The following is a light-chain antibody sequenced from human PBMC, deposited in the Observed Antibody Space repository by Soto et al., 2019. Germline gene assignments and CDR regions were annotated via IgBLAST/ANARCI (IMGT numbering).Light chain of an antibody. V-gene: IGKV1-6*01. CDR2: AAS. Sequence: ATQMTQSPSSLSASVGDRVTIACRASQGIRTELGWYQQKAGEAPKLLIYAASTLQSGVPPRFSGSGSGTDFTLTTSSLQPEDFATYDCLQDYDYPRTFGQGTKVEMK. J-gene: IGKJ1*01. CDR1: QGIRTE. CDR3: LQDYDYPRT.